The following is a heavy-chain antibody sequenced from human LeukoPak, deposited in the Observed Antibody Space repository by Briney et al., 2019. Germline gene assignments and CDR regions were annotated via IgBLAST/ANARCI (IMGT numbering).Heavy chain of an antibody. J-gene: IGHJ4*02. V-gene: IGHV3-7*01. D-gene: IGHD2-15*01. CDR2: IMEDGSVK. CDR1: GFTFKSHW. Sequence: PGGSLILSCEAYGFTFKSHWMRWVRQAPGRGLEWVANIMEDGSVKNYVAFVKGRFTISRDNLKNSLYLYMGSLRVDDSAVYYCARDKVGGSNDFWGQGTLVTVSS. CDR3: ARDKVGGSNDF.